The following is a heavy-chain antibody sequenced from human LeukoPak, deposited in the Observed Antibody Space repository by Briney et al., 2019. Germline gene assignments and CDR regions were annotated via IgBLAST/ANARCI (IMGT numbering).Heavy chain of an antibody. CDR2: ISSSGSTI. V-gene: IGHV3-48*03. D-gene: IGHD2-2*01. CDR1: GFTFSSYE. Sequence: GGSLRLSCAASGFTFSSYEMSWVRQAPGKGLEWVSYISSSGSTIYYADSVKGRFTISRDNAKNSLYLQMNSLRAEDTAVYYCARISTLASLPDYWGQGTLVTVSS. J-gene: IGHJ4*02. CDR3: ARISTLASLPDY.